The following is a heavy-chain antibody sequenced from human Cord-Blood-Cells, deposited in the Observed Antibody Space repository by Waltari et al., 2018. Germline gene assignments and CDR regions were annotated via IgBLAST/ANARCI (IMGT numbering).Heavy chain of an antibody. CDR3: ARRYSSSPAYYFDY. V-gene: IGHV1-69*12. D-gene: IGHD6-6*01. Sequence: QVQLVQSGAEVKKPGSSVKVSCKASGGTFSSYAISWVRQAPGQGLEWMGGILPSFGTANYAQKFQSRVRITADESTSTAYMELSSLRSEYTAVYYCARRYSSSPAYYFDYWGQGTLVTGSS. CDR2: ILPSFGTA. J-gene: IGHJ4*02. CDR1: GGTFSSYA.